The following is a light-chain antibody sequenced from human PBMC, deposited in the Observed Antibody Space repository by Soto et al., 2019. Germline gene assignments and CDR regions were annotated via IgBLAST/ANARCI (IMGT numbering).Light chain of an antibody. J-gene: IGKJ2*01. V-gene: IGKV3-15*01. CDR3: LQYNNWPPPFYT. CDR1: QRVSAN. Sequence: EVVMTQSPDTLSVSPGEGATLSRRAGQRVSANSAGYQQKPGQAPRRLTFGASPRATGVPARFSGSGSGTEFTLTISSLQSEDFAIYYCLQYNNWPPPFYTFGQGTKLEI. CDR2: GAS.